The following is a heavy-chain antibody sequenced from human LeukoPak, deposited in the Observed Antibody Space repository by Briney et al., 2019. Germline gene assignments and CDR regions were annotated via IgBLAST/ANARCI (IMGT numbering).Heavy chain of an antibody. CDR3: ARGSSSWPFDY. D-gene: IGHD6-6*01. Sequence: SQTLSLTCTVSGGSISSGGYYWSWIRQHPGKGLEWIGYIYYSGSTYHNPSLKSRVTISVDTSKNQFSLKLSSVTAADTAVYYCARGSSSWPFDYWGQGTLVTVSS. J-gene: IGHJ4*02. CDR1: GGSISSGGYY. CDR2: IYYSGST. V-gene: IGHV4-31*03.